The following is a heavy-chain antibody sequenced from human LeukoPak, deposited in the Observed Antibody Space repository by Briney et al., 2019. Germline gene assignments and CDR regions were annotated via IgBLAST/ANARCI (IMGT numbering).Heavy chain of an antibody. J-gene: IGHJ4*02. V-gene: IGHV4-59*08. D-gene: IGHD5-12*01. Sequence: SETLSLTCALSGGSISNHYWRWIRQPPGKGLEWIGNIYYSGRTNYNPSLRSRVTISVDTSKKQFSLKLNSVTAADTAVYYCARHSGAYDYWLAYWGQGTLVTVSS. CDR1: GGSISNHY. CDR2: IYYSGRT. CDR3: ARHSGAYDYWLAY.